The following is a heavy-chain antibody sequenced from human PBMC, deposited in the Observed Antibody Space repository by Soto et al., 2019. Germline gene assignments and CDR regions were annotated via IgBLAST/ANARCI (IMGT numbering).Heavy chain of an antibody. CDR3: ARPLFKYGDFRHFSY. Sequence: GGSLRLSCVASGMTFSNYWMNWVRQTPGKGLEWVANISPDGSAKAYVDSVKGRFTVPRDNAKNSFYLQWDSLKASDTAMYYCARPLFKYGDFRHFSYWGQGTQVTVSS. CDR1: GMTFSNYW. D-gene: IGHD4-17*01. CDR2: ISPDGSAK. V-gene: IGHV3-7*03. J-gene: IGHJ4*02.